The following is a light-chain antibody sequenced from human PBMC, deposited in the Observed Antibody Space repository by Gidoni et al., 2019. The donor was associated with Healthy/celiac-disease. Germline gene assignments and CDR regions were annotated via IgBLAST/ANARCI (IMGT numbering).Light chain of an antibody. CDR1: SSDVGGYNY. CDR2: EVS. V-gene: IGLV2-14*01. CDR3: SSYTSSSTPV. J-gene: IGLJ1*01. Sequence: HSALTQPASVSGSPVQSSSISCTGTSSDVGGYNYVSWYKQHPGKAPKLMIYEVSNRPSGVSNRFSGYKSGNTASLTISGLQAEEEADYYCSSYTSSSTPVFGTGTKVTVL.